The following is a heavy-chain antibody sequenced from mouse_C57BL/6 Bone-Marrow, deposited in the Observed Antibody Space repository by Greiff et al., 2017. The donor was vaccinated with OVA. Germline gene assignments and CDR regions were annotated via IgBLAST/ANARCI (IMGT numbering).Heavy chain of an antibody. CDR3: ARANYGNYGFAY. J-gene: IGHJ3*01. Sequence: QVHLKQSGAELVKPGASVKMSCKASGYTFTSYWITWVKQRPGQGLEWIGDIYPGSGSTNYNEKFKSKATLTVDTSSSTAYMQLSSLTSEDSAVYYCARANYGNYGFAYWGQGTLVTFSA. CDR2: IYPGSGST. D-gene: IGHD2-1*01. CDR1: GYTFTSYW. V-gene: IGHV1-55*01.